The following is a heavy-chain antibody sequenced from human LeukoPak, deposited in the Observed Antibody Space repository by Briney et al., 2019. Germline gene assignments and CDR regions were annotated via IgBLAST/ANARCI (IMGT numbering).Heavy chain of an antibody. D-gene: IGHD3-3*01. V-gene: IGHV1-18*01. CDR2: ISIYKGNT. J-gene: IGHJ5*02. CDR3: ARITYDFWSGYYMPDDP. Sequence: ASVKVSCKASGYTFTNYGISWVRQAPGQGLEWMGWISIYKGNTVYAQKLRGRVTMTTDTSTSTAYMELRSLRSDDTAVYYCARITYDFWSGYYMPDDPWGQGTLVTVSS. CDR1: GYTFTNYG.